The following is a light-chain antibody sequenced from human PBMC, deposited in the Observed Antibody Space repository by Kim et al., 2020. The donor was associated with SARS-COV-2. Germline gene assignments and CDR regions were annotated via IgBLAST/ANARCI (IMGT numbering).Light chain of an antibody. Sequence: ELTQPPSASGTPGQRVIISCSGSSSNIGSNTVNRYQQLPGTAPKLLIYSNNQRPSGVPDRFSGSKSGTSASLAISGLHSEDEADYYCAAWDESPHYVFRTGTKVTVL. V-gene: IGLV1-44*01. CDR3: AAWDESPHYV. CDR1: SSNIGSNT. CDR2: SNN. J-gene: IGLJ1*01.